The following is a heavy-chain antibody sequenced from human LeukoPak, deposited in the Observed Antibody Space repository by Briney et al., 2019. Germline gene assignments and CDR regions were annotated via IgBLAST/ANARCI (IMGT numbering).Heavy chain of an antibody. J-gene: IGHJ6*02. CDR3: AKDRLPGGLAVAGPDDGLDV. V-gene: IGHV3-43*02. Sequence: PGGSLRLSCAASGFTFHDSAIDWVRQVPGKGLDWVCLISGDGGDTFYAASVRGRFTISRDNSKNSLYLQMKSLRTEDTGIYYCAKDRLPGGLAVAGPDDGLDVWGQGTTVTVSS. CDR2: ISGDGGDT. CDR1: GFTFHDSA. D-gene: IGHD6-19*01.